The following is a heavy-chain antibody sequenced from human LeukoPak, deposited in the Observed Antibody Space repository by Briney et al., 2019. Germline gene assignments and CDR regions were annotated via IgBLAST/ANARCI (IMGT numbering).Heavy chain of an antibody. Sequence: ASVKVSCKASGYTFTSYYMHWVRQAPGQGLEWMGIINPSGGSTSYAQKFQGRVTITADESTSTAYMELSSLRAEDTAVYYCAKVLWRVVVVAATPGWFDPWGQGTLVTVSS. J-gene: IGHJ5*02. CDR2: INPSGGST. D-gene: IGHD2-15*01. CDR3: AKVLWRVVVVAATPGWFDP. V-gene: IGHV1-46*01. CDR1: GYTFTSYY.